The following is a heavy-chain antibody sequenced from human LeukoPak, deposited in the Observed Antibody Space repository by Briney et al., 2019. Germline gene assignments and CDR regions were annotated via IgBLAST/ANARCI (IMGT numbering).Heavy chain of an antibody. CDR3: AAHMVVQWYFDL. Sequence: GGSLRLSCAASGFTFSRYSMNWVRQAPGKGLEWVANIKQDGSEKYYVDSVKGRFTISRDNAKNSLYLQMNSLRAEDTAVYYCAAHMVVQWYFDLWGRGTLVTVSS. V-gene: IGHV3-7*01. D-gene: IGHD2-15*01. CDR1: GFTFSRYS. CDR2: IKQDGSEK. J-gene: IGHJ2*01.